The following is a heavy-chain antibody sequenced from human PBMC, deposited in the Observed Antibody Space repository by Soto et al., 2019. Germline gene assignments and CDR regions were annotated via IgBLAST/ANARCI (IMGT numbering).Heavy chain of an antibody. J-gene: IGHJ4*02. D-gene: IGHD2-15*01. V-gene: IGHV3-30*18. CDR1: GFTFSSYG. CDR3: AKDKTSGYCSGGSCYPRDY. Sequence: QVQLVESGGGVVQPGRSLRLSCAASGFTFSSYGMHWVRQAPGKGLEWVAVISYDGSNKYYADSVKGRFTISRDNSKNTLYLQMNSLRAEDTAVYYCAKDKTSGYCSGGSCYPRDYWGQGTLVTVSS. CDR2: ISYDGSNK.